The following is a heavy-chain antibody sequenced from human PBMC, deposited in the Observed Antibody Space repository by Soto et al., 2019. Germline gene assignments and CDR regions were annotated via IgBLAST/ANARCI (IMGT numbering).Heavy chain of an antibody. Sequence: QVQLVQSGAEVKKPGSSVKVSCKASGGTFIGYAISWVRQAPGQGLEWMGGIIPIFGTANYAQKFQGRVTITADESTSTAYMELSSLRSEDTAVYYCASPTKPLYYYYGMDVWGQGTTVTVSS. V-gene: IGHV1-69*12. D-gene: IGHD1-1*01. CDR3: ASPTKPLYYYYGMDV. J-gene: IGHJ6*02. CDR2: IIPIFGTA. CDR1: GGTFIGYA.